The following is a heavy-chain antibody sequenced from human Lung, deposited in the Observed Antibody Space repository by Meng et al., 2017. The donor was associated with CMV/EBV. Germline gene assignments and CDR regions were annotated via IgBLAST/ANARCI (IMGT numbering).Heavy chain of an antibody. CDR2: IYSDTST. D-gene: IGHD3-3*01. CDR3: ARDGMRFSLDI. J-gene: IGHJ3*02. V-gene: IGHV3-66*02. Sequence: GESLKISCTASGFPVSTNYMNWVRQAPGKGLEWVSFIYSDTSTYYGDSVKGRFTISRDNSKNTVHLQMNSLRTEDTAIYYCARDGMRFSLDIWGQGTMVTVSS. CDR1: GFPVSTNY.